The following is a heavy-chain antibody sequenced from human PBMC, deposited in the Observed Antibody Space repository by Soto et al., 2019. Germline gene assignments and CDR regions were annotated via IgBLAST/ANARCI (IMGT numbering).Heavy chain of an antibody. CDR3: ARARRGFDY. CDR2: ISSSGSTI. CDR1: GFTFSSYE. Sequence: EVQLVESGGGLVQPGGSLRLSCAASGFTFSSYEMNWVRQAPGRGMEWVSYISSSGSTIYYADSGKGRFTISRDNAKNSLYLQMNSRRAEDTAVYYCARARRGFDYWGQGTLVTVSS. D-gene: IGHD3-16*01. V-gene: IGHV3-48*03. J-gene: IGHJ4*02.